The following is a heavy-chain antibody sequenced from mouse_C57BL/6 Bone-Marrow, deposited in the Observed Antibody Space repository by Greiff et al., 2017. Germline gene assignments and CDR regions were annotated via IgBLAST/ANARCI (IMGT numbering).Heavy chain of an antibody. V-gene: IGHV1-47*01. Sequence: QVQLQESGAELVKPGASVKMSCKASGYTFTTSPIEWMKQNHGQSLEWIGNFHPYNDDTKYNEKFKGKATLTVEKSSSTVYLQLSRLTSDDAAVYYCAGGILLWPFAYWGQGTLVTVSA. CDR1: GYTFTTSP. J-gene: IGHJ3*01. CDR2: FHPYNDDT. D-gene: IGHD1-1*02. CDR3: AGGILLWPFAY.